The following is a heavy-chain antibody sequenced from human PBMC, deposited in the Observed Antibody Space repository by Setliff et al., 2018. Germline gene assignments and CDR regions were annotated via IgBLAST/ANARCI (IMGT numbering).Heavy chain of an antibody. J-gene: IGHJ3*02. CDR2: FDPEDGET. CDR3: ATESLLRYFDLVGNPYAFDI. D-gene: IGHD3-9*01. CDR1: GYTLTELS. V-gene: IGHV1-24*01. Sequence: ASVKVSCKVSGYTLTELSMHWVRQAPGKGLEWMGGFDPEDGETIYAQKFQGRVTMTEDTSTDTAYMELSRLRSEDTAVYYCATESLLRYFDLVGNPYAFDIWGQGTMVTVSS.